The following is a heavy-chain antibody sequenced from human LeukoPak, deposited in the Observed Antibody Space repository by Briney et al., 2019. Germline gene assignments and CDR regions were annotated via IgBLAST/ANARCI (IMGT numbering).Heavy chain of an antibody. CDR2: IKRKTDGGTT. D-gene: IGHD5-18*01. Sequence: GGSLRLSCAASGFTFSNAWMSWVRQAPGKGLEWVGRIKRKTDGGTTDYAAPVKGRFTISRDDSKNTLYLQMNSLKTEDTAVYYCTTLDTAYWGQGTLVTVSS. CDR1: GFTFSNAW. V-gene: IGHV3-15*01. CDR3: TTLDTAY. J-gene: IGHJ4*02.